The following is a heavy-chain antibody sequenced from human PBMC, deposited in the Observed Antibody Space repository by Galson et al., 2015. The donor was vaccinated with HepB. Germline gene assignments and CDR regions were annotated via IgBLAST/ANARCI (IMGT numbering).Heavy chain of an antibody. J-gene: IGHJ3*02. Sequence: SLRLSCAASGFTFSSYWMNWVRQAPGKGLEWVANIKEDGSDKNYVDSVRGRFTISRDNAKNSLYLQMNSLRAEDTAVYYCARTYYFESSAYSPTDIWGQGTMVTVSS. CDR1: GFTFSSYW. V-gene: IGHV3-7*01. CDR2: IKEDGSDK. CDR3: ARTYYFESSAYSPTDI. D-gene: IGHD3-22*01.